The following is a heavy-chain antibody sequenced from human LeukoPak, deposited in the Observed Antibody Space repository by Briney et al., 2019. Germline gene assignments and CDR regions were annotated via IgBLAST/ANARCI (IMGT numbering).Heavy chain of an antibody. CDR2: ISGSGGST. D-gene: IGHD2-21*01. Sequence: GGSLRLSCAASGFTFSSYAMSWVRQAPGKGLEWVSAISGSGGSTYYTDSVKGRFTISSDNSKNTLWLQMNSLRAEDTAVYYCAKDGFLLWRGAFDIWGQGTMVTVSS. J-gene: IGHJ3*02. V-gene: IGHV3-23*01. CDR3: AKDGFLLWRGAFDI. CDR1: GFTFSSYA.